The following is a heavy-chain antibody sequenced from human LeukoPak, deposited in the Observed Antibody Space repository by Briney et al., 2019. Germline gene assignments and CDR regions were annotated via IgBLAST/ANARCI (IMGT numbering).Heavy chain of an antibody. V-gene: IGHV4-61*02. CDR3: ARQYSDTSTGYHRGELYWYFDL. Sequence: PSETLSLTCTVSGGSISSGSYYWSWIRQPAGKGLEWIGRIYSSGSTNYNPSLKSRVTISLDTSKNQFSLKLSSVTAADTAVYYCARQYSDTSTGYHRGELYWYFDLWGRGTLVTVSS. D-gene: IGHD3-9*01. CDR2: IYSSGST. J-gene: IGHJ2*01. CDR1: GGSISSGSYY.